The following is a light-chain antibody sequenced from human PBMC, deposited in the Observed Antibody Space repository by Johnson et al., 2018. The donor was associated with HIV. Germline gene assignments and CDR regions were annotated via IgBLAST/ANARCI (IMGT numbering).Light chain of an antibody. V-gene: IGLV1-51*01. Sequence: QSVLTQPPSVSAAPGQKVTISCSGSSSNIGRNYVSWYQQLPGTAPKLLIYDNNKRPSGIPDRFSGSKSGTSATLGITGLQNGDEADYYCGTWASSLTAGVFGTGTKVTVL. CDR2: DNN. J-gene: IGLJ1*01. CDR3: GTWASSLTAGV. CDR1: SSNIGRNY.